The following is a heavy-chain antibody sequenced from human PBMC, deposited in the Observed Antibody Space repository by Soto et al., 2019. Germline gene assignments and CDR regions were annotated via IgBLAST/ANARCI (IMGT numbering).Heavy chain of an antibody. CDR3: AKRARAAPGY. CDR2: ISERSSSR. J-gene: IGHJ4*02. D-gene: IGHD2-2*01. Sequence: GSLRLSCAASGFTLSTYTMIWVRQAPGKGLEWVSSISERSSSRNYADSVKGRFTISRDNAKNSMYLQMNSLRAEDTAVYYCAKRARAAPGYWGPGTLVTLSS. V-gene: IGHV3-21*04. CDR1: GFTLSTYT.